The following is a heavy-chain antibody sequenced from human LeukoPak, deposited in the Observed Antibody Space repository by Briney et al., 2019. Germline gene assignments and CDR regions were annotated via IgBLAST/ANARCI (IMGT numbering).Heavy chain of an antibody. V-gene: IGHV1-2*02. CDR2: INPNSGGT. J-gene: IGHJ4*02. CDR3: ARVRITISTPFDY. Sequence: ASVKVSCKASGYTCTGYYMHWVRQAPGQGLEWMGWINPNSGGTNYAQKFQGRVTMTRDTSISTAYMELSRLRSDDTAVYYCARVRITISTPFDYWGQGTLVTVSS. D-gene: IGHD3-3*01. CDR1: GYTCTGYY.